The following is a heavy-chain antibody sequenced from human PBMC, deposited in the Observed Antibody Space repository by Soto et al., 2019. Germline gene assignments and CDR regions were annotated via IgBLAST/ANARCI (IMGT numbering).Heavy chain of an antibody. J-gene: IGHJ4*02. CDR2: IYYSGNA. CDR1: GGSISSRSYY. CDR3: ARHKDTSSRYLLPDF. D-gene: IGHD6-13*01. Sequence: QLQLQESGPGLVKPSETLSLTCTVSGGSISSRSYYWGWIRQPPGKGLEWIGSIYYSGNAYYNPSLKSRVAGSVDTSKNQFALKVTSVTATDTAVYYCARHKDTSSRYLLPDFWGQGTLVTVSS. V-gene: IGHV4-39*01.